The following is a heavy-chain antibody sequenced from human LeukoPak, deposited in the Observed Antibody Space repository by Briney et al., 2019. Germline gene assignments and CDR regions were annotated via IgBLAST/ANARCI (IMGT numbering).Heavy chain of an antibody. Sequence: GGSLRLSCTASGVTFSGAWMTWVRQAPGKGLEWVANIREDGKEKNYVDSVKGRFTISRDNAKNSLFLQMSNLRDDDTAIYYCARHVGISFWGQGTLVTVSS. CDR2: IREDGKEK. D-gene: IGHD7-27*01. CDR1: GVTFSGAW. J-gene: IGHJ4*02. CDR3: ARHVGISF. V-gene: IGHV3-7*01.